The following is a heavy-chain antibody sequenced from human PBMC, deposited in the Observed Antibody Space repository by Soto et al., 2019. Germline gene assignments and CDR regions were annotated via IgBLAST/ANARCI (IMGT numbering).Heavy chain of an antibody. V-gene: IGHV3-23*01. J-gene: IGHJ4*02. CDR3: AKAKNDYNWDNRPPFDY. Sequence: GGSLRLSCEASGFTLRNYAMTWVRQAPGKGLGWVSLISANDVGTYYAESVKTRFTISTDQSRNTVYLQMDSLRADDTAIYYCAKAKNDYNWDNRPPFDYWGQGTLVTSPQ. CDR2: ISANDVGT. CDR1: GFTLRNYA. D-gene: IGHD1-20*01.